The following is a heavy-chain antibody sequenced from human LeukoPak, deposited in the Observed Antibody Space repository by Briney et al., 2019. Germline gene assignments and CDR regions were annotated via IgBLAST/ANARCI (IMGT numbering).Heavy chain of an antibody. D-gene: IGHD6-6*01. CDR3: ARDLANPVEYSSLSTDY. J-gene: IGHJ4*02. V-gene: IGHV3-21*01. CDR2: IGISTTYI. CDR1: GFTFSSYV. Sequence: PGGSLRLSCAASGFTFSSYVMSWVRQAPGKGLEWVSSIGISTTYIYYADSVTGRFTISRDNAKNSLYLQMNSLRAEDTAVYYCARDLANPVEYSSLSTDYWGQGTLVTVSS.